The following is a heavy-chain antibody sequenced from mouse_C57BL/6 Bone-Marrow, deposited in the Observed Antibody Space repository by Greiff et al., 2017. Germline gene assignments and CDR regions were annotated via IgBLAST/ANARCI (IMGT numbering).Heavy chain of an antibody. D-gene: IGHD2-10*02. J-gene: IGHJ4*01. V-gene: IGHV1-69*01. CDR1: GYTFTSYW. CDR2: IDPSDSYT. Sequence: QVQLQQPGAELVMPGASVKLSCKASGYTFTSYWMNWVKQRPGQGLEWIGEIDPSDSYTNYNQKFKGKSTLTVDKSSSTAYMQLSSLTSEDSAVYYCAREYGYYAMDYWGQGTSVTVSS. CDR3: AREYGYYAMDY.